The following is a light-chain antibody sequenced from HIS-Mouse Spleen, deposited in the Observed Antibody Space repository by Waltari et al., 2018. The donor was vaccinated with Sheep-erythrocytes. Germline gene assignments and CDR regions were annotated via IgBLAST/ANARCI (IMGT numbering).Light chain of an antibody. CDR3: SSYAGSNNWV. J-gene: IGLJ3*02. CDR2: EVS. CDR1: SSDVGGYNY. V-gene: IGLV2-8*01. Sequence: QSALTQPPSASGSPGQSVTISCTGTSSDVGGYNYVPWYQQHPGKAPKLMIYEVSKRPSGVPDRFSGSKSGNTASLTVSGLQAEDEADYYCSSYAGSNNWVFGGGTKVTVL.